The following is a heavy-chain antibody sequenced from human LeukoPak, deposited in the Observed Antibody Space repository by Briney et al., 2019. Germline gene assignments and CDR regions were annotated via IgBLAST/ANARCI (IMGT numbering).Heavy chain of an antibody. D-gene: IGHD3-10*01. V-gene: IGHV4-30-2*01. CDR2: IYDRGPA. J-gene: IGHJ5*02. CDR3: ARSRQASGLFSS. CDR1: GYAIISGGFS. Sequence: SQTLSLTCTVSGYAIISGGFSWNWIRQPPGKGLEWIGCIYDRGPAHYNPSLKSRFSISVDRPKNQFFLNVTSLTAADTAVYYCARSRQASGLFSSWGQGTLVVVSS.